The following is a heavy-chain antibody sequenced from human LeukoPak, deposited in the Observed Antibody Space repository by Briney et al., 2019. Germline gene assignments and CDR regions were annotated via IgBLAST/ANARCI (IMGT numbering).Heavy chain of an antibody. CDR3: ASDPQEYCGGGSCYLFYFYY. J-gene: IGHJ4*02. V-gene: IGHV1-2*02. CDR1: GYSFTGYY. D-gene: IGHD2-15*01. CDR2: INPNSGGT. Sequence: ASVKVSCKASGYSFTGYYMHWVRQAPGQGLEWMGWINPNSGGTSYAQKFQGRVTMTRDTSISTAYMELSRLRSDDTAVYYCASDPQEYCGGGSCYLFYFYYWGQGTLVTVSS.